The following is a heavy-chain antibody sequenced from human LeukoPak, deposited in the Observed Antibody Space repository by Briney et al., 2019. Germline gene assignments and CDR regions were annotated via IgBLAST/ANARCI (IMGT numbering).Heavy chain of an antibody. CDR2: IYLSGST. CDR1: GGSITSYH. Sequence: SETLSLTCTVSGGSITSYHYSWIRQPPGKGLEWIGYIYLSGSTNYNPSLKSRVTISVDTSKNQFSLKLSSVTAADTAVYYCSRGGSGTYYHYWGQGTLVTVSS. D-gene: IGHD1-26*01. J-gene: IGHJ4*02. CDR3: SRGGSGTYYHY. V-gene: IGHV4-59*01.